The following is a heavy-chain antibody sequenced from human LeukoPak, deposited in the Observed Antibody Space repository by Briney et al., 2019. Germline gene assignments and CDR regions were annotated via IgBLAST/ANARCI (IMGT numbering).Heavy chain of an antibody. D-gene: IGHD2-2*01. CDR2: INHSGST. CDR3: ASHLYCSSTSCYAGGSEY. J-gene: IGHJ4*02. V-gene: IGHV4-34*01. Sequence: GSLRLSCAASGFTFSDYYMSWIRQPPGKGLEWIGEINHSGSTNYNPSLKSRVTISVDTSKNQFSLKLSSVTAADTAVYYCASHLYCSSTSCYAGGSEYWGQGTLVTVSP. CDR1: GFTFSDYY.